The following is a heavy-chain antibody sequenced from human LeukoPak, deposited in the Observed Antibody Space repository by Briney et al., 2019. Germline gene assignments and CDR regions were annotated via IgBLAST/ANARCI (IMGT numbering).Heavy chain of an antibody. CDR2: IYYSGST. CDR3: AGLGGDYDYYYYGMDV. D-gene: IGHD4-17*01. CDR1: VGSISSYY. J-gene: IGHJ6*02. V-gene: IGHV4-59*07. Sequence: SFTLSLTCTVSVGSISSYYWSWIRQPPGPGLEWIGYIYYSGSTNYNPSLNSRVTISVDTSKNQFSLKLSSVTAADTAVYYCAGLGGDYDYYYYGMDVWGQGTTVTVSS.